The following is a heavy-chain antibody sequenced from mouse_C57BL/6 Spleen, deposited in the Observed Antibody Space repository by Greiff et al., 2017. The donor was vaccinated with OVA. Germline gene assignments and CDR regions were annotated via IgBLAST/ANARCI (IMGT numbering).Heavy chain of an antibody. Sequence: QVQLQQPGAELVRPGSSVKLSCKASGYTFTSYWMDWVKQRPGQGLEWIGNIYPSDSETHYNQKFKDKATLTVDKSSSTAYMQLSSLTSEDSAVYYCARGNYYGSSSSYWYVDVWGTGTTVTVSS. D-gene: IGHD1-1*01. CDR2: IYPSDSET. V-gene: IGHV1-61*01. CDR3: ARGNYYGSSSSYWYVDV. J-gene: IGHJ1*03. CDR1: GYTFTSYW.